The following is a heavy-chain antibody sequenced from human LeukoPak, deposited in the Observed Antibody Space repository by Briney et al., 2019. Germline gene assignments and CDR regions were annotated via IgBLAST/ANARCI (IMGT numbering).Heavy chain of an antibody. V-gene: IGHV4-59*12. D-gene: IGHD3-3*01. CDR1: GGSFSGYY. CDR2: ISDIGSI. CDR3: ARRRITIFGVVLGTFDY. J-gene: IGHJ4*02. Sequence: SETLSLTCAVYGGSFSGYYWSWIRQPPGKGLEWIAYISDIGSINYNPSLKSRVTISLDTSKNQFSLKLSSVTAADTAVYYCARRRITIFGVVLGTFDYWGQGTLVTVSS.